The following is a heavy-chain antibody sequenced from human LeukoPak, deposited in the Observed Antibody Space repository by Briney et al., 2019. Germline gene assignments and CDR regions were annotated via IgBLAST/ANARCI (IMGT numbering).Heavy chain of an antibody. J-gene: IGHJ4*02. CDR2: IYYSGST. CDR1: GGSISSYY. V-gene: IGHV4-59*01. CDR3: ARGAVAGFDH. D-gene: IGHD6-19*01. Sequence: PSETLSLTCTVSGGSISSYYWSWIRQSPGQGLEWIGYIYYSGSTYYNPSLQSRVTISLDTSKNRFSLKLSSLTAADTAVYYCARGAVAGFDHWGQGTLVTVSS.